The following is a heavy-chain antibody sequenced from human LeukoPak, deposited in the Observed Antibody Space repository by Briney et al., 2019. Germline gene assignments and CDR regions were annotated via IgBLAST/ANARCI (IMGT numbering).Heavy chain of an antibody. Sequence: TLSLTCTVSGGSISSGSYYWSWIWQPAGKGLEWIGRIYTSGSTNYNPSLKSRVTISVDTSKNQFSLKLSSVTAADTAVYYCARDSLWGGRDYMDVWGKGTTVTVSS. CDR3: ARDSLWGGRDYMDV. J-gene: IGHJ6*03. V-gene: IGHV4-61*02. D-gene: IGHD2-21*02. CDR2: IYTSGST. CDR1: GGSISSGSYY.